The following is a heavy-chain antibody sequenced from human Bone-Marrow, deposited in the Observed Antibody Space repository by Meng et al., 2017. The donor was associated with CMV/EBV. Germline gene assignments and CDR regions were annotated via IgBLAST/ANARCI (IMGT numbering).Heavy chain of an antibody. CDR3: AHRNPKCSGDCYGDAFDI. J-gene: IGHJ3*02. V-gene: IGHV2-5*01. Sequence: SGPTLVNPTQTLTLTCTFSGFSLNTYRVGVGWIRQPPGKALEWLALIYWNDDKRYSPSLQSRLTITKDTSKNQVVRTMTNMDPVDTGTYYCAHRNPKCSGDCYGDAFDIWGQGQKV. CDR2: IYWNDDK. D-gene: IGHD2-21*01. CDR1: GFSLNTYRVG.